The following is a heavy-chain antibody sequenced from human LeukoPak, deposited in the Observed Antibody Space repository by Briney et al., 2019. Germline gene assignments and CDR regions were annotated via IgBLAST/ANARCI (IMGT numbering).Heavy chain of an antibody. CDR3: ARDHGDVVVVPADVSSSGMDV. V-gene: IGHV1-2*02. Sequence: GASVKVSCKASGYTFTSYGISWVRQAPGQGLEWMGWINPNSGGTNYAQKFQGRVTMTRDTSISTAYMELSRLRSDDTAVYYCARDHGDVVVVPADVSSSGMDVWGQGTTVTVSS. D-gene: IGHD2-2*01. J-gene: IGHJ6*02. CDR2: INPNSGGT. CDR1: GYTFTSYG.